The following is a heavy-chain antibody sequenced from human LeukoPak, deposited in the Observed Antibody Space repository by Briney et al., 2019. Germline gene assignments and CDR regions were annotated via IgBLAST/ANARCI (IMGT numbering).Heavy chain of an antibody. Sequence: PGGSLRLSCAASGFTVSSNYMSWVRQAPGKGLEWVSVICSGGSTYYADSVKGRFTISRDNSKNTLYLQMNSLRAEDTAVYYCARSHISNGGFDYWGQGTLVTVSS. CDR3: ARSHISNGGFDY. CDR2: ICSGGST. V-gene: IGHV3-53*01. J-gene: IGHJ4*02. CDR1: GFTVSSNY. D-gene: IGHD4-23*01.